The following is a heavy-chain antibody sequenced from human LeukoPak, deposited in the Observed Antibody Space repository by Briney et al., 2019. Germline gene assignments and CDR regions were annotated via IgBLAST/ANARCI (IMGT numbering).Heavy chain of an antibody. J-gene: IGHJ4*02. CDR3: ATDYSGSYCSFDY. V-gene: IGHV1-69*04. Sequence: ASVKVSCKASGGTFTSYAISWVRQAPGQGLEWMGRIIPIRGIANYAQKFQGRVTITTDKSTSTAYMELSSLRSEDTAAYYCATDYSGSYCSFDYWGEGTLVTVSS. CDR2: IIPIRGIA. D-gene: IGHD1-26*01. CDR1: GGTFTSYA.